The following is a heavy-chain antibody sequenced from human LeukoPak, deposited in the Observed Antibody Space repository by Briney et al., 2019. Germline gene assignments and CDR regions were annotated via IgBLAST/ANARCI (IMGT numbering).Heavy chain of an antibody. V-gene: IGHV4-31*03. D-gene: IGHD3-10*01. J-gene: IGHJ3*02. CDR2: IYYSGST. Sequence: SQTLSLTCTVSGGSISSGGYYWSWIRQHPGKGLEWIGYIYYSGSTYYNPSLKSRVTISVDTSKNQFSLKLSSVTAADTAVYYCARDQVGYYGSGSYYGAFDIWGQGTMVTVSS. CDR3: ARDQVGYYGSGSYYGAFDI. CDR1: GGSISSGGYY.